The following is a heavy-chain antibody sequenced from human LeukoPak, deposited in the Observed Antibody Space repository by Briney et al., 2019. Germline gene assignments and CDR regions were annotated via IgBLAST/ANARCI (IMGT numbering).Heavy chain of an antibody. J-gene: IGHJ6*02. CDR2: IGTAGDT. CDR3: ARSVDHYYYYGMDV. D-gene: IGHD3-9*01. Sequence: GGSLRLSCAASGFTFSSYDMHWVRQATGKGLEWVSAIGTAGDTYYPGSVKGRFTISRENAKNSLYLQMNSLRAGDTAVYYCARSVDHYYYYGMDVWGQGTTVTVSS. V-gene: IGHV3-13*01. CDR1: GFTFSSYD.